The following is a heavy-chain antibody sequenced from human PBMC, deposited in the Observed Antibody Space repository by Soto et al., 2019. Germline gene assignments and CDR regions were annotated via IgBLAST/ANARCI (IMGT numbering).Heavy chain of an antibody. CDR2: SNPDGGAT. J-gene: IGHJ4*02. Sequence: QVQLVQSGAAVRKPGASVSVSCKASDYTFSNYYMSWVRQTPGQGLEWMGKSNPDGGATTYAQNFQGRLTITSDTSSYTVYMEITGLTSDDTAVYYCARGRRYVVWGQGTQVTVSS. CDR1: DYTFSNYY. D-gene: IGHD1-1*01. CDR3: ARGRRYVV. V-gene: IGHV1-46*01.